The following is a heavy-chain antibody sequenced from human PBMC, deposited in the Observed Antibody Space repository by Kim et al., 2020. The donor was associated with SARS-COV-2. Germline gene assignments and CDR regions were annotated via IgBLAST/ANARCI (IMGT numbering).Heavy chain of an antibody. CDR1: GGSFSGYY. Sequence: SETLSLTCAVYGGSFSGYYWSWIRQPPGKGLEWIGEINHSGSTNYNPSLKSRVTISVDTSKNQFSLKLSSVTAADTAVYYCARGGDRNRLRRNWYFDLWGRGTLVTVSS. V-gene: IGHV4-34*01. J-gene: IGHJ2*01. CDR3: ARGGDRNRLRRNWYFDL. CDR2: INHSGST. D-gene: IGHD4-17*01.